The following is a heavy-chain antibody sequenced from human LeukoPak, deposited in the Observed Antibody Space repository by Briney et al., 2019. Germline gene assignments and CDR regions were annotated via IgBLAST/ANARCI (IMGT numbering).Heavy chain of an antibody. CDR3: ARHRYSGSYFEDLFGY. V-gene: IGHV4-59*08. CDR1: GGSISSYY. D-gene: IGHD1-26*01. J-gene: IGHJ4*02. Sequence: PSETLSLTCTVSGGSISSYYWSWIRQPPGKGLEWIGYIYYSGSTNYNPSLKSRVTISVDTSKNQFSLKLSSVTAADTAVYYCARHRYSGSYFEDLFGYWGQGTLVTVSS. CDR2: IYYSGST.